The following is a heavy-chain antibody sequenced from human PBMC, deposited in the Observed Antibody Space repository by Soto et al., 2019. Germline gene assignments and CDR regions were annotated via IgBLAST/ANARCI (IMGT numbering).Heavy chain of an antibody. CDR1: GCSFSTYN. Sequence: GGSLRLSCAASGCSFSTYNMNWVRQAPGRGLEWVSYISSRSSTIYHADSVKGRFTISRDNAKNSLYLQMDSLRDEDTAVYFCARAIAVGSTSLDYWGLGTRVTVSS. V-gene: IGHV3-48*02. D-gene: IGHD6-19*01. CDR2: ISSRSSTI. CDR3: ARAIAVGSTSLDY. J-gene: IGHJ4*02.